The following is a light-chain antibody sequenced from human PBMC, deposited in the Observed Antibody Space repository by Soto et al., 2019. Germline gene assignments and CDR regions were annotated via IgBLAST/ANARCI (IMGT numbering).Light chain of an antibody. V-gene: IGKV3D-15*01. J-gene: IGKJ4*01. Sequence: VMTQSPGTLSVSPGERVTLFCRASQNVVNNIAWYQVKPAQPPRLLIYASSTRATGIPATFSGSGSETHFSVTIISLQSHDSAVYDSKQYYHWGLSFGRGTKDEI. CDR1: QNVVNN. CDR3: KQYYHWGLS. CDR2: ASS.